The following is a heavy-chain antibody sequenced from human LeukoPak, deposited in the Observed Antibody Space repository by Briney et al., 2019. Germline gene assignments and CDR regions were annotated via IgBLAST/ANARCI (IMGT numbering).Heavy chain of an antibody. J-gene: IGHJ4*02. CDR2: INQSGST. CDR1: GGSFSGYY. Sequence: PSETLSLTCAVYGGSFSGYYWSWIRQPPGKGLEWIGEINQSGSTNYNPSLKSRVTISVDTSKSQFSLKLSPVTAADTAVYYCASVSGYYLFDYWGQGTLVTVSS. CDR3: ASVSGYYLFDY. D-gene: IGHD3-3*01. V-gene: IGHV4-34*01.